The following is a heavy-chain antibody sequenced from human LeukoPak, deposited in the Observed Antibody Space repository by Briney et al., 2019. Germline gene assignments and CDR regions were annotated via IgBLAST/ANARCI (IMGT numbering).Heavy chain of an antibody. D-gene: IGHD3-10*01. J-gene: IGHJ6*03. CDR2: VDHSGTT. CDR3: ARLGRYLRNKYYMDV. CDR1: GGAITSSNNY. Sequence: SETLSLTCTVSGGAITSSNNYWGWIRRPPGKGLEWIGSVDHSGTTFLNPSLKSRVTISVDTSKNQFSLKLSSVTAADTAVYYCARLGRYLRNKYYMDVWGKGTTVTISS. V-gene: IGHV4-39*07.